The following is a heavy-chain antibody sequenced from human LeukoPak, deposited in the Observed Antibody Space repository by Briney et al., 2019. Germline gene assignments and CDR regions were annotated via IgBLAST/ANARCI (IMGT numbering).Heavy chain of an antibody. V-gene: IGHV3-48*03. J-gene: IGHJ4*02. Sequence: GGSLRLSCAASGFTFSSYEMNLVRQAPGKGLEWVSYISSSGSTIYYADSVKGRVTISRDNAKNSLYLQMNSLRAEDTAVYYCAKDRVVAVAGPGDYWGQGTLVTVSS. CDR2: ISSSGSTI. CDR1: GFTFSSYE. D-gene: IGHD6-19*01. CDR3: AKDRVVAVAGPGDY.